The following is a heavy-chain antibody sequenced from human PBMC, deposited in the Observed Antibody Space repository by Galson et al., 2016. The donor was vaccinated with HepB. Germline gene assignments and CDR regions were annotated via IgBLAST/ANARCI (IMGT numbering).Heavy chain of an antibody. CDR1: GFTLSNYW. CDR2: ISRSGGVT. CDR3: VWDMGI. V-gene: IGHV3-74*01. D-gene: IGHD7-27*01. Sequence: SLRLSCAASGFTLSNYWMHWVRQAPGKGLKWVSRISRSGGVTNHADSVKGRFTTSRDNAKSTVYLQMNSLTAEDTAVYYGVWDMGIGGQGTLVTVAS. J-gene: IGHJ4*02.